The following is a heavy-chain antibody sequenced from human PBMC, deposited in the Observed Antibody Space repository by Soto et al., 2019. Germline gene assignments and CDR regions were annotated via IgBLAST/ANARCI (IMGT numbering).Heavy chain of an antibody. CDR1: GGAILDSTYY. CDR3: ARQATGYYYGWFDP. V-gene: IGHV4-39*01. J-gene: IGHJ5*02. Sequence: SETLSLTCTVSGGAILDSTYYWAWIRQPPGKGLEWIETIFYSGGTFYTPSLKSRVTMSVDTSKNQFSLKLTSVTAADTAVYFCARQATGYYYGWFDPWGQGTLVT. CDR2: IFYSGGT. D-gene: IGHD3-22*01.